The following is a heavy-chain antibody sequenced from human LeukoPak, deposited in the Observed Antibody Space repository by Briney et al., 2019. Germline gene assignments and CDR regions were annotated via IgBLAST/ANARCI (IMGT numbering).Heavy chain of an antibody. J-gene: IGHJ6*03. CDR3: ARTTYYYDSSGYPYYYYYYMDV. V-gene: IGHV4-59*12. Sequence: SETLSLTCTVSGGSISSYYWSWIRQPPGKGLEWIGYIYYSGSTNYNPSLKSRVTISVDTSKNQFSLKPSSVTAADTAVYYCARTTYYYDSSGYPYYYYYYMDVWGKGTTVTISS. D-gene: IGHD3-22*01. CDR1: GGSISSYY. CDR2: IYYSGST.